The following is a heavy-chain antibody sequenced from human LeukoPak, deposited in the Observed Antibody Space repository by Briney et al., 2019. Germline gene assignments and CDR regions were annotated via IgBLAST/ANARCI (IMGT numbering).Heavy chain of an antibody. CDR1: GYTFTSYY. J-gene: IGHJ4*02. V-gene: IGHV1-46*01. CDR2: INPSGGST. Sequence: ASVKVSCKASGYTFTSYYMHWVRQAPGQGLEWMGIINPSGGSTSYAQKFQGRVTMTRDMSTSTVYMELNSLRAEDTAVYYCARHVVALGFDYWGQGTLVTVSS. D-gene: IGHD3-22*01. CDR3: ARHVVALGFDY.